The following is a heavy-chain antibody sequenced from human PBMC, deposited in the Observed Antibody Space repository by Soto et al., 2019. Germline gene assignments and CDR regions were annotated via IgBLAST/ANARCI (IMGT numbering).Heavy chain of an antibody. CDR2: TRYGGIP. D-gene: IGHD6-13*01. V-gene: IGHV4-31*01. J-gene: IGHJ6*02. Sequence: QVQLQESGPGLVEPSQTLSLTCTVSGVSLSGSRYYWSWIRQVPGKGLEWIGFTRYGGIPYHNPSLKSLGMISVQSSKNQVSLRLTALTAADPAVYYCGWAHGMDVWGRGTTVIVSS. CDR1: GVSLSGSRYY. CDR3: GWAHGMDV.